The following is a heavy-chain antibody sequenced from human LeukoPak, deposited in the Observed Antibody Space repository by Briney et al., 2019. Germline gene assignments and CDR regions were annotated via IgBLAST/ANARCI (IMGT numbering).Heavy chain of an antibody. CDR2: IYYSGST. CDR3: ARVSRFFGVVTGSPYNGMDV. D-gene: IGHD3-3*01. Sequence: PSETLSLTCTVSGGSISSGGYYWSWIRQHPGKGLEWIGYIYYSGSTYYNPSLKSRVTISVDTSKNQFSLKLSSVTAADTAVYYCARVSRFFGVVTGSPYNGMDVWGQGTTVTVSS. CDR1: GGSISSGGYY. V-gene: IGHV4-31*03. J-gene: IGHJ6*02.